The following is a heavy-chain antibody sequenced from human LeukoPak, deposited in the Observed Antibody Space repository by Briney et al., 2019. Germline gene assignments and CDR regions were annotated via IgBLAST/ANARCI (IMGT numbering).Heavy chain of an antibody. CDR3: ARPYSSNWFFDY. CDR1: GFTFSSYE. V-gene: IGHV3-48*03. Sequence: GGSLRLSCAASGFTFSSYEMNWVRQAPGKGLEWVSYISSSGSSVYYADSVKGRFTISRDNAKNSLSLQMNSLRAEDTAVYYCARPYSSNWFFDYWGQGTLVTVSS. CDR2: ISSSGSSV. J-gene: IGHJ4*02. D-gene: IGHD6-13*01.